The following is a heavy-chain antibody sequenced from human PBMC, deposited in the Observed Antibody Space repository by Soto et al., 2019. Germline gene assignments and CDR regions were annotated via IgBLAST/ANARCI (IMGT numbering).Heavy chain of an antibody. V-gene: IGHV1-69*01. Sequence: QVQLVQSGAEVKKPGSSVKVSCKASGGTFSSYAISWVRQAPGQGLEWMGGIIPIFGTANYAQKFQGRVPISADESTSTAYMERSSLRSEDTAVYYCASRSAIFGVVSYYYYGMDVWGQGTTVTVSS. CDR2: IIPIFGTA. CDR3: ASRSAIFGVVSYYYYGMDV. J-gene: IGHJ6*02. CDR1: GGTFSSYA. D-gene: IGHD3-3*01.